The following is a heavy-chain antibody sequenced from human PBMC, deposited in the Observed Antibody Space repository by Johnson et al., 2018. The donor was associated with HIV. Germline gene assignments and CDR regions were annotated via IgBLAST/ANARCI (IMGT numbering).Heavy chain of an antibody. V-gene: IGHV3-30*18. CDR2: ISYDGTNK. CDR1: GFTFSNYD. Sequence: QVLLVESGGGLVQPGGSLRLSCAASGFTFSNYDIHWVRQAPGKGLEWVAFISYDGTNKYYADYVKGRLTISRDNSKNTMYLQMTSLRAEDTAVYYCAKRYSGSLRDTFDIWGQGTMVTVSS. D-gene: IGHD1-26*01. CDR3: AKRYSGSLRDTFDI. J-gene: IGHJ3*02.